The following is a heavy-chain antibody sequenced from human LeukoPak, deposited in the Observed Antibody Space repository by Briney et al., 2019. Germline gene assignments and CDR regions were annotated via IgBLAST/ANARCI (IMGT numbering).Heavy chain of an antibody. V-gene: IGHV3-30*04. D-gene: IGHD1-26*01. J-gene: IGHJ4*02. CDR3: ARTSGSYPINDVDY. Sequence: PGRSLRLSCAASGFTFSSYAMHWVRQAPGKGLEWVAVISYDGSDKYYADSVKGRFTISRDNSRNTLYLQMNTLRAEDTAVYYCARTSGSYPINDVDYWGQGTLVTVSS. CDR1: GFTFSSYA. CDR2: ISYDGSDK.